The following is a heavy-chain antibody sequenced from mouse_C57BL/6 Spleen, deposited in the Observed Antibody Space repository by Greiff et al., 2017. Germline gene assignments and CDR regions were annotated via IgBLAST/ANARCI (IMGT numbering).Heavy chain of an antibody. CDR3: ARDYDYDAWFAY. J-gene: IGHJ3*01. Sequence: EVQRVESGGGIVKPGGSLKLSCAASGFTFSDYGMHWVRQAPEKGLEWVAYISSGSSTIYYADTVKGRFTISRDNAKNTLFLQMTSLRSEDTAMYYCARDYDYDAWFAYWGQGTLVTVSA. CDR2: ISSGSSTI. CDR1: GFTFSDYG. D-gene: IGHD2-4*01. V-gene: IGHV5-17*01.